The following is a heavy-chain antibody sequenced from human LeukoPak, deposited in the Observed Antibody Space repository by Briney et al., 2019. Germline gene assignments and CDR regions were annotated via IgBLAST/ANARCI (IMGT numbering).Heavy chain of an antibody. Sequence: GGSLRLSCAVSGFIFSDYILDWVRQAPGKGLEWVGRIRRGSNGYTTEYAASVKGRFIISRDDSKSSLYLTMNSLKTEDTAVYHCARDGGDAIYSAFDIWGQGTMVTVSS. CDR3: ARDGGDAIYSAFDI. CDR1: GFIFSDYI. D-gene: IGHD3-16*01. CDR2: IRRGSNGYTT. J-gene: IGHJ3*02. V-gene: IGHV3-72*01.